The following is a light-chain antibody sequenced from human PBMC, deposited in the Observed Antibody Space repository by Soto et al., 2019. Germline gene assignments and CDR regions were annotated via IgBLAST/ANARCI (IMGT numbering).Light chain of an antibody. J-gene: IGKJ4*01. CDR3: QQSSSTPQT. CDR1: QSISSY. V-gene: IGKV1-39*01. CDR2: VAS. Sequence: DIQMTKSPSSLSASVGDRVTITCRASQSISSYLSWYQQKPGEAPKLLINVASTLQSGVPSRFSGSGSGTDFTLAISSLQPEDFATYYCQQSSSTPQTFGGGTKVDIK.